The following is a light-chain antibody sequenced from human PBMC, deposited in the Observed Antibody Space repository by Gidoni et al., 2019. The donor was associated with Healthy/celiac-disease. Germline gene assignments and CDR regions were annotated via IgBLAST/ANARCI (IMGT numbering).Light chain of an antibody. CDR2: QDS. CDR3: QAWDSSTVV. CDR1: KLGDKY. V-gene: IGLV3-1*01. J-gene: IGLJ2*01. Sequence: YELTQPPSVSVSPGQTASITCSGDKLGDKYACWYQQKQGQSPVLVIYQDSKRPSGIPERFSGSNSGNTATLTICGTQAMDEADYYCQAWDSSTVVFGVGTKLTVL.